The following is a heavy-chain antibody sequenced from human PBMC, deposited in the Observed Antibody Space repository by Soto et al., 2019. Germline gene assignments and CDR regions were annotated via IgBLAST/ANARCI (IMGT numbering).Heavy chain of an antibody. CDR3: TTEGPVLCFGELRYDP. D-gene: IGHD3-10*01. CDR2: IKSKTDGGTT. Sequence: XGSLRLSCAASGFTFSNAWMSWVRQAPGKGLEWVGRIKSKTDGGTTDYAAPVKGRFTISRDDSKNTLYLQMNSLKTEDTAVYYCTTEGPVLCFGELRYDPWGQGTLVTVSS. CDR1: GFTFSNAW. J-gene: IGHJ5*02. V-gene: IGHV3-15*01.